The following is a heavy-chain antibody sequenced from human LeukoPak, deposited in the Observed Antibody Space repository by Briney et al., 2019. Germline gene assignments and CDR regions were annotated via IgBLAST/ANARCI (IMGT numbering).Heavy chain of an antibody. D-gene: IGHD3-16*01. CDR1: GFTFSNYG. Sequence: GGSLRLSCAASGFTFSNYGMSWVRQAPGKGLEWVSAISGSGGSAYYADSVKGRFTISRDNAKNSLYLQMNSLRAEDTAVYYCARVSGGGSFFDYWGQGTLVTVSS. V-gene: IGHV3-23*01. CDR2: ISGSGGSA. CDR3: ARVSGGGSFFDY. J-gene: IGHJ4*02.